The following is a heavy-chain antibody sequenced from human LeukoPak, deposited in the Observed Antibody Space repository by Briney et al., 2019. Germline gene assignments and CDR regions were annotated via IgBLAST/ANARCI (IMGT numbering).Heavy chain of an antibody. CDR1: GFTFSSYW. V-gene: IGHV3-7*03. J-gene: IGHJ4*02. CDR3: ARDAYSGSYPLDY. CDR2: IKQDGSEK. D-gene: IGHD1-26*01. Sequence: GGSLRLSCAASGFTFSSYWMSWVRQAPGKRLEWVANIKQDGSEKYYVDSVKGRFTISRDNAKNSLYLQMNSLRAEDTAVYYCARDAYSGSYPLDYWGQGTLVTVSS.